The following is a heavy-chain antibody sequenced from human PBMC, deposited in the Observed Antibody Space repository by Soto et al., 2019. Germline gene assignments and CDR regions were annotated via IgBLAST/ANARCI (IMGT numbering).Heavy chain of an antibody. J-gene: IGHJ4*02. CDR3: ARGSPPFYDYVWGSYRYRTYFDY. D-gene: IGHD3-16*02. V-gene: IGHV4-34*01. Sequence: QVQLQQWGAGLLKPSETLSLTCAVYGGSFSGYYWSWIRQPPGKGLEWIGEINHSGSTNYNPSLKSRVTISVDTSKNPFSLKLSSVTAADTAVYYCARGSPPFYDYVWGSYRYRTYFDYWGQGTLVTVSS. CDR1: GGSFSGYY. CDR2: INHSGST.